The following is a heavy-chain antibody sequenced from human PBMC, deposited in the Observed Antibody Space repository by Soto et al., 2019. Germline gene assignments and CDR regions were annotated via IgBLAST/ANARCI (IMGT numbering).Heavy chain of an antibody. D-gene: IGHD4-4*01. J-gene: IGHJ4*02. CDR1: GYSITYGNY. CDR3: ATVTGYTEY. Sequence: SETLSLTCAVSGYSITYGNYWGWIRQPPGKGLEWIGSIYHTGSTYYSSSLKSRVTISVDTSSNQFSLKVRSVTAADTAVYYCATVTGYTEYWGQGALVTVSS. CDR2: IYHTGST. V-gene: IGHV4-38-2*01.